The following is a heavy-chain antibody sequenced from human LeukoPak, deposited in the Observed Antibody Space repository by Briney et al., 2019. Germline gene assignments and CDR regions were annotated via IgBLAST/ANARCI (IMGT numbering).Heavy chain of an antibody. CDR3: AKDRSSSTSCSNY. CDR1: GFNFSNYA. J-gene: IGHJ4*02. D-gene: IGHD2-2*01. CDR2: VTGSSSNT. Sequence: GGSLRLSCADSGFNFSNYAMTWVRPAPGRGLEGVSGVTGSSSNTYYADSVKGRFTISRDNSKNMLYLEMDSLRVEDTAIYYCAKDRSSSTSCSNYWGRGTLVTVSS. V-gene: IGHV3-23*01.